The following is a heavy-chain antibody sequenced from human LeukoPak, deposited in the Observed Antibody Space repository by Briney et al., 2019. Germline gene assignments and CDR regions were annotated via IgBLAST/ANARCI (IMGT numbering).Heavy chain of an antibody. CDR2: ISSSSSTI. CDR3: ARDYHDYGDYGWLDP. CDR1: GFTFSSYC. J-gene: IGHJ5*02. D-gene: IGHD4-17*01. V-gene: IGHV3-48*02. Sequence: GGSLRLSCAASGFTFSSYCMNWVRQAPGKGLEWVSYISSSSSTIYYADSVKGRFTISRDNAKNSLYLQMNSLRDEDTAVYYCARDYHDYGDYGWLDPWGQGTLVTVSS.